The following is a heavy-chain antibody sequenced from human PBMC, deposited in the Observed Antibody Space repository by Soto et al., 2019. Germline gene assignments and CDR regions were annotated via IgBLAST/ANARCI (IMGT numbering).Heavy chain of an antibody. D-gene: IGHD4-17*01. CDR3: SHRTTTVTWWFDP. V-gene: IGHV2-5*02. J-gene: IGHJ5*02. Sequence: QITLKESGPTLVKPTQTLTLTCTFSGFPLTTSGVGVGWIRQPPGKALEWLALIYWDDDKRYSPSLKSRITIPKDTSKNQVVLTMSNMDPANTATYFCSHRTTTVTWWFDPWCQRTLVTDSS. CDR1: GFPLTTSGVG. CDR2: IYWDDDK.